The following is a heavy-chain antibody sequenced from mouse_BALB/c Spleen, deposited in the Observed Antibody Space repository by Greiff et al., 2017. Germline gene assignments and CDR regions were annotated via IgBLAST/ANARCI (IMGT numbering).Heavy chain of an antibody. CDR3: AKRRGGNIYYYAMDY. D-gene: IGHD1-1*02. V-gene: IGHV1-14*01. J-gene: IGHJ4*01. CDR2: INPYNDGT. CDR1: GYTFTSYV. Sequence: VQLQQSGPELVKPGASVKMSCKASGYTFTSYVMHWVKQKPGQGLEWIGYINPYNDGTKYNEKFKGKATLTSDKSSSTACMQLSSLTSEDSAVYYCAKRRGGNIYYYAMDYWGQGTSVTVSS.